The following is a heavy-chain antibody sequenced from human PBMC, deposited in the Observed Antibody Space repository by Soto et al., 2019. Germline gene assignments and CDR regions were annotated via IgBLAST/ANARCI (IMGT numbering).Heavy chain of an antibody. CDR2: ISDYNGNT. D-gene: IGHD3-10*01. Sequence: QVQLVQSGAEVKKPGASVKVSCKASGYTFINYGITWVRQAPGQGLEWMGWISDYNGNTYYGKKFQGRVTMTTDTSTRTASMELKSLRSDDTAVYYCAREGYYSGSGTYSPPRYYGMDVWGQGTTVTVSS. J-gene: IGHJ6*02. V-gene: IGHV1-18*01. CDR3: AREGYYSGSGTYSPPRYYGMDV. CDR1: GYTFINYG.